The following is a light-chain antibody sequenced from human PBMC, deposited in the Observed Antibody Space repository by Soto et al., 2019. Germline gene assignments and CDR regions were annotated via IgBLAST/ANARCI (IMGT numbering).Light chain of an antibody. J-gene: IGKJ5*01. CDR2: EVS. CDR1: QSLLHITGETF. V-gene: IGKV2D-29*02. Sequence: DVLMTQAPLSLSFTPGEPSSMSCRSSQSLLHITGETFLFWYLQKPGQSPQLLIYEVSTRVSGVPDRFSGSGSGTDFTLEISRVETDDVGIYYCMQSTQLPPTFGQGTRLEIK. CDR3: MQSTQLPPT.